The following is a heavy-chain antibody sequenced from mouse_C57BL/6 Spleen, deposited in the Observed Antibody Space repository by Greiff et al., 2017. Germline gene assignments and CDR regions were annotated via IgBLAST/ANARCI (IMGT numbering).Heavy chain of an antibody. V-gene: IGHV1-64*01. CDR3: ARDSNSFAY. CDR1: GYTFTCYW. D-gene: IGHD2-5*01. Sequence: QVQLQQPGAELVKPGASVKLSCKASGYTFTCYWMHWVKPRPGQGLEWIGMLHPNSGSPNYNEKFKSTATLTVDTSSSTAYMQLSSLTSEESAGYYCARDSNSFAYWGQGTLVTVSA. J-gene: IGHJ3*01. CDR2: LHPNSGSP.